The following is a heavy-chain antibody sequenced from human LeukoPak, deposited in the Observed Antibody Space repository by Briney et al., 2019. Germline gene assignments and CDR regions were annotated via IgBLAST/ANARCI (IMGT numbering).Heavy chain of an antibody. D-gene: IGHD1-26*01. V-gene: IGHV1-2*02. J-gene: IGHJ5*02. CDR3: ARDHGGEWELPTNWFDP. Sequence: ASVKVSCKASGYTFTGYYMHWVRQAPGQGLEGMGWINPNSGDTNYSQKFQRRVTMTRDTSISTAYMELSRLRSDDTAVYYCARDHGGEWELPTNWFDPWGQGTQVTVSS. CDR2: INPNSGDT. CDR1: GYTFTGYY.